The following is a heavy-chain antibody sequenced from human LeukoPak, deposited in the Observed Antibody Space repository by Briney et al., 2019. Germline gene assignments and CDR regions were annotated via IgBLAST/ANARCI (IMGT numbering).Heavy chain of an antibody. Sequence: PGGSLRLSCAASGFTFSSYAMHWVRQAPGKGLEWVAVISYDGSNKYYADSVKGRFTISRDNSKNTLYLQMNSLRAEDTAVYYCARDRGCSSTSCFPTFLGRFDPWGQGTLVTVSS. CDR1: GFTFSSYA. CDR3: ARDRGCSSTSCFPTFLGRFDP. J-gene: IGHJ5*02. D-gene: IGHD2-2*01. CDR2: ISYDGSNK. V-gene: IGHV3-30*01.